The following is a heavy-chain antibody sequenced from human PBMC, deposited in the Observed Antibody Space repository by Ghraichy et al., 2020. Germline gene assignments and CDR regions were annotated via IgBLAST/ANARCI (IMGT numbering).Heavy chain of an antibody. V-gene: IGHV3-23*01. J-gene: IGHJ6*03. CDR2: ISGSGGST. CDR3: AKHDYNPHYYYYYMDV. CDR1: GFTFSSYA. Sequence: GESLNISCAASGFTFSSYAMSWVRQAPGKGLEWVSAISGSGGSTYYADSVKGRFTISRDNSKNTLYLQMNSLRAEDTAVYYCAKHDYNPHYYYYYMDVWGKGTTVTVSS. D-gene: IGHD4-11*01.